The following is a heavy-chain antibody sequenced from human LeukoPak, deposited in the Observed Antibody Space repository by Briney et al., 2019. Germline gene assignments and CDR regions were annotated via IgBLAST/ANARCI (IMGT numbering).Heavy chain of an antibody. CDR3: AKDLEGRYSSGWFGPGYFDY. CDR1: GFTVSSTY. V-gene: IGHV3-53*01. CDR2: IYSAGST. D-gene: IGHD6-19*01. Sequence: GGSLRLSCAASGFTVSSTYMSWVRQAPGKGLEWVSIIYSAGSTYYADSVKGRFTISRDNSKNTLYLQMNSLRAEDTAVYYCAKDLEGRYSSGWFGPGYFDYWGQGTLVTVSS. J-gene: IGHJ4*02.